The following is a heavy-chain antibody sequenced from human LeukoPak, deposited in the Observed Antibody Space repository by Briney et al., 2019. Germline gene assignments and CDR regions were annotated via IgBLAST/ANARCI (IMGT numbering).Heavy chain of an antibody. CDR1: GFTFSSYS. Sequence: PGGSLRLSCAASGFTFSSYSMNWVRQAPGKGLEWVSSISSSSSYIYYADSVKGRFTISRDNAKNSLYLQMNSLRAEDTAVYYCAKVGPLSSTTGLGTDYWGQGTLVTVSS. V-gene: IGHV3-21*01. CDR2: ISSSSSYI. CDR3: AKVGPLSSTTGLGTDY. D-gene: IGHD2/OR15-2a*01. J-gene: IGHJ4*02.